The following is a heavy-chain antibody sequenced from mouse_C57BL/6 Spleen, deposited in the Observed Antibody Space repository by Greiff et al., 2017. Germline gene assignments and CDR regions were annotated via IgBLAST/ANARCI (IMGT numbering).Heavy chain of an antibody. Sequence: EVQLHQSGPELVKPGASVKISCKASGYTFTDYYMNWVKQSHGKSLEWIGDINPNNGGTSYNQKFKGKATLTVDKSSSTAYMELRSLTSEDSAVYYCTRGPYGNSVWYFDVWGTGTSVTVSS. D-gene: IGHD2-1*01. V-gene: IGHV1-26*01. CDR2: INPNNGGT. CDR1: GYTFTDYY. CDR3: TRGPYGNSVWYFDV. J-gene: IGHJ1*03.